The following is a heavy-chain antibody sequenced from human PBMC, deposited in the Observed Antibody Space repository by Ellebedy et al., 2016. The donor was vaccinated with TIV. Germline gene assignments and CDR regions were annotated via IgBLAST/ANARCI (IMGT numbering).Heavy chain of an antibody. J-gene: IGHJ3*02. D-gene: IGHD5-12*01. CDR2: IYYSGST. Sequence: MPSETLSLTCTVSGGSISSSSYYWGWIRLPPGKGLEWIGNIYYSGSTYYNPSLQSRVTISVDTFKNQFSLRLNSVTAADTAVYYCARFVRATKAFDIWGQGTMVTVSS. CDR1: GGSISSSSYY. V-gene: IGHV4-39*07. CDR3: ARFVRATKAFDI.